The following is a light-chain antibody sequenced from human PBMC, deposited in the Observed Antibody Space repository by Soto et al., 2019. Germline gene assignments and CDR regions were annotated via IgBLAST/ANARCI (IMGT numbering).Light chain of an antibody. CDR2: GAS. J-gene: IGKJ1*01. Sequence: EIVMTQSPATLSVSPGERASLSCRASQSVSSNLAWYQQKPGQAPRHLIYGASTRATGIPARCSGSGSGTEFTLTLSSLQSEDFAVYYCQQYNNWPRKTFGQGTKVEIK. CDR3: QQYNNWPRKT. CDR1: QSVSSN. V-gene: IGKV3-15*01.